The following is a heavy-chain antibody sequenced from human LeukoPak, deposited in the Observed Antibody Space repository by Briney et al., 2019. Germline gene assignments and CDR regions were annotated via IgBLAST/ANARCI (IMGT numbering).Heavy chain of an antibody. J-gene: IGHJ4*02. CDR1: GFTFSSYE. Sequence: GGSLRLSCAASGFTFSSYEMNWVRQAPGRGLEWVSYISSSGYTIYYADSVKGRFTISRDNAKNSLYLQMYSLRAEDTAVYYCARVDVVTTVLYWGQGTLVTVSS. CDR2: ISSSGYTI. V-gene: IGHV3-48*03. D-gene: IGHD4-17*01. CDR3: ARVDVVTTVLY.